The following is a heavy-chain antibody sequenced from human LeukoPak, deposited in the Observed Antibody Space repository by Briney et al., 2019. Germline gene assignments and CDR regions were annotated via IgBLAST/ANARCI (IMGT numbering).Heavy chain of an antibody. CDR3: ARLGTVGYFDY. Sequence: GRSLRLSCVASGFTFSSYGIHWVRQAPGKGLEWVAVIWSDGSKTYYGDSVKGRFTISRDNPKNTVYLEMSGLRGEDTAVYYCARLGTVGYFDYWGRGTLVTVSS. J-gene: IGHJ4*02. D-gene: IGHD1-7*01. V-gene: IGHV3-33*01. CDR1: GFTFSSYG. CDR2: IWSDGSKT.